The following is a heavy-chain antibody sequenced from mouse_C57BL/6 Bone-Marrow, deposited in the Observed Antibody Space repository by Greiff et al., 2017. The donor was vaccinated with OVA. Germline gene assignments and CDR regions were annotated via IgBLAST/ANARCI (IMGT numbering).Heavy chain of an antibody. V-gene: IGHV3-6*01. CDR1: GYSITSGYY. D-gene: IGHD2-4*01. J-gene: IGHJ3*01. Sequence: EVKLEESGPGLVKPSQSLSLTCSVTGYSITSGYYWNWIRQFPGNKLEWMGYISYDGSNNYNPPLKNRISITRDTSKNPFFLKLNSVTTEDTATYYCARDPVYYDCVAYWGQGTLVTVSA. CDR2: ISYDGSN. CDR3: ARDPVYYDCVAY.